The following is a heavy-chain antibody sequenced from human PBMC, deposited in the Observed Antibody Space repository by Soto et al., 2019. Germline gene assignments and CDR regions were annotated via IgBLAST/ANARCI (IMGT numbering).Heavy chain of an antibody. CDR1: GFSLSTSGVG. CDR3: AHSGYGDDVQYYFDY. V-gene: IGHV2-5*02. D-gene: IGHD4-17*01. CDR2: IYWDDDK. J-gene: IGHJ4*02. Sequence: QITLKESGPTLVKPTQTLTLTCTFSGFSLSTSGVGVGWIRQPPGKALEWLALIYWDDDKRYSPSLKSRLTITKDTSKNQVVLTMTSMDPVDTATYYCAHSGYGDDVQYYFDYWGQGTLVTVSS.